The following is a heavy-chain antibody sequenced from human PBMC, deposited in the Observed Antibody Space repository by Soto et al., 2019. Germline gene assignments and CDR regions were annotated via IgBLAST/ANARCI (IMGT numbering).Heavy chain of an antibody. D-gene: IGHD6-13*01. Sequence: GGSLRLSCAASGFTFSSYGMHWVRQAPGKGLEWVAVIWYDGSNKYYADSVKGRFTISRDNSKNTLYLQMNSLRAEDTAVYYFARDVEYSSSCYPPGYWGQGTLVTVYS. J-gene: IGHJ1*01. V-gene: IGHV3-33*01. CDR2: IWYDGSNK. CDR3: ARDVEYSSSCYPPGY. CDR1: GFTFSSYG.